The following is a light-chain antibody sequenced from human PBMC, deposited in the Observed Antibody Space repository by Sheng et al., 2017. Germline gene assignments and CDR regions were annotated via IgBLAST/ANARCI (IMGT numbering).Light chain of an antibody. Sequence: EIVLTQSPGTLSLSPGERATLSCRASQSVFSYLAWYQQKPGQAPRLLIYDASKRATGVPDRFSGSGSGTQFTLTISFLQSEDFATYYCQQYYSTPWTFGQGTKVEIK. CDR1: QSVFSY. CDR2: DAS. J-gene: IGKJ1*01. CDR3: QQYYSTPWT. V-gene: IGKV3-11*01.